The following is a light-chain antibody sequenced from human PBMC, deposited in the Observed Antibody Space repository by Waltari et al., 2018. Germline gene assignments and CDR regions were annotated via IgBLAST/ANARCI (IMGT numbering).Light chain of an antibody. J-gene: IGLJ1*01. CDR1: SSDIGADNY. V-gene: IGLV2-8*01. CDR3: ASYAGNNNYV. Sequence: QSALTQPPSPSGAPGHPVTISSPGTSSDIGADNYVPWYQMHPGKAPKLLIYEVSNGPSGVPDRFSGSKSGNTASLTVSGLQAEDEAEYFCASYAGNNNYVFGSGTKVTVL. CDR2: EVS.